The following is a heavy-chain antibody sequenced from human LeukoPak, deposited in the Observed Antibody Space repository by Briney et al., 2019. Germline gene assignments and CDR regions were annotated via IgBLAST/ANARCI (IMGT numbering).Heavy chain of an antibody. CDR2: IKQDGSEK. CDR1: GFNFSSYW. V-gene: IGHV3-7*01. J-gene: IGHJ4*02. D-gene: IGHD1-14*01. Sequence: GGSLRLSCAASGFNFSSYWMHWVRQAPGKGLEWVANIKQDGSEKYYVDSVKGRFTISRDNAKNSLYLQMNSLRAEDTAVYYCASLTNWGQGTLVTVSS. CDR3: ASLTN.